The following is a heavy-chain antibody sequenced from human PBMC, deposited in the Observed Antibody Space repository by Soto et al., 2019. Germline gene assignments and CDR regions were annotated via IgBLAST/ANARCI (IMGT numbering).Heavy chain of an antibody. D-gene: IGHD4-17*01. V-gene: IGHV3-30*18. CDR2: ISYDGTNK. CDR1: GFTFSTYG. CDR3: AKDLQSYGDYDYYCYGMDV. J-gene: IGHJ6*02. Sequence: QVQLVESGGGEVQPGRSLTISCAASGFTFSTYGMHWVRQTPGKGLEWVAVISYDGTNKFYSDSVKGRFTISRDNFKNTLTLRMISLRADDTAVYSCAKDLQSYGDYDYYCYGMDVWGLGTRVTVSS.